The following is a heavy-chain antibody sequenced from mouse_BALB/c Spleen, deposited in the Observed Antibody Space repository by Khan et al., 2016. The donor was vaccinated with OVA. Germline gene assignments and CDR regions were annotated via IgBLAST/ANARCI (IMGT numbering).Heavy chain of an antibody. V-gene: IGHV1-7*01. D-gene: IGHD1-1*01. J-gene: IGHJ3*01. CDR1: GYTFTKYW. CDR2: INPSTGYT. Sequence: VELVESGAELVKPGASVKMSCKASGYTFTKYWMHWVKQRPGQGLEWIGYINPSTGYTEYNQKFKDKATLTADKSSSTAYMQLSSLTSEDSAVYYCVNHGSSSAWFTYWGQGTLVTVSA. CDR3: VNHGSSSAWFTY.